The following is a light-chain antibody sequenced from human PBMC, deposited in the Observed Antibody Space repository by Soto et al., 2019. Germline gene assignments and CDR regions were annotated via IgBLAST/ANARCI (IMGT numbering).Light chain of an antibody. V-gene: IGLV2-14*01. CDR2: DVS. CDR1: SSDVGGYNY. Sequence: QSALTQPASVSGSPGQSITISCTGTSSDVGGYNYVSWYQQHPGKAPKLMIYDVSNRPSGVSNRFSGSKSGNTASLTISGLQAEDEADYYCSSYTSSSTLSYVFGTGTKVPDL. J-gene: IGLJ1*01. CDR3: SSYTSSSTLSYV.